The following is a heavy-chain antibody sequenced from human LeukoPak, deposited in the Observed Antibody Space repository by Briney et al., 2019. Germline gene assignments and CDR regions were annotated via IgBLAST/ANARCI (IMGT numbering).Heavy chain of an antibody. CDR2: ISGSGGST. CDR3: AKHQDIAAAGTTDY. CDR1: GFTFSSYA. J-gene: IGHJ4*02. V-gene: IGHV3-23*01. Sequence: GGSLRLSCAASGFTFSSYAMSWVRQAPGKGLEWVSAISGSGGSTYYADSVKGRFTISRDNSKNTLYLQMNSLRAEDTAVHYCAKHQDIAAAGTTDYWGQGTLVTVSS. D-gene: IGHD6-13*01.